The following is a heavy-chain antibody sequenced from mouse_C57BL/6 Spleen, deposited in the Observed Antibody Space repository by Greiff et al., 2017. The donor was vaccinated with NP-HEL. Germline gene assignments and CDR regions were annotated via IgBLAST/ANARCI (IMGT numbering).Heavy chain of an antibody. CDR1: GFTFSDYG. D-gene: IGHD2-4*01. Sequence: EVKLVESGGGLVKPGGSLKLSCAASGFTFSDYGMHWVRQAPEKGLEWVAYISSGSSTIYYADTVKGRFTISRDNAKNTLFLQMTSLRSEDTAMYYCARDLYYDYDGYAMDYWGQGTSVTVSS. J-gene: IGHJ4*01. CDR2: ISSGSSTI. V-gene: IGHV5-17*01. CDR3: ARDLYYDYDGYAMDY.